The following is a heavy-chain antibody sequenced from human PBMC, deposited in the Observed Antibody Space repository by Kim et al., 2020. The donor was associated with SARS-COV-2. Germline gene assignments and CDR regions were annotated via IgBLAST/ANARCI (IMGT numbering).Heavy chain of an antibody. Sequence: ASVKVSCKASGNTFSSYYFHWVRQAPGQGLEWMGLIDPSAGTKIYAQRFQGRVSVTSDTPTSTVYMEVSSLRSEDTAMYYCARSSGWYRGFDYWGQGTVVTVSS. CDR2: IDPSAGTK. V-gene: IGHV1-46*01. CDR3: ARSSGWYRGFDY. CDR1: GNTFSSYY. J-gene: IGHJ4*02. D-gene: IGHD6-19*01.